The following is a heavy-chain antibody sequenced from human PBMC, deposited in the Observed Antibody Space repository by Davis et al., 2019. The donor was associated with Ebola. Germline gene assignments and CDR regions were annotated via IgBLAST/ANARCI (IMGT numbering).Heavy chain of an antibody. J-gene: IGHJ4*02. CDR1: GFTFSSYA. CDR2: ISGSGGST. CDR3: AKGPRYYGSGIPFDY. Sequence: GGSLRLSCAASGFTFSSYAMSWVRQAPGKGLEWVSAISGSGGSTYYADSVKGRFTISRDNSKTTLYLQMNSLRAEDTAVYYCAKGPRYYGSGIPFDYWGQGTLVTVSS. V-gene: IGHV3-23*01. D-gene: IGHD3-10*01.